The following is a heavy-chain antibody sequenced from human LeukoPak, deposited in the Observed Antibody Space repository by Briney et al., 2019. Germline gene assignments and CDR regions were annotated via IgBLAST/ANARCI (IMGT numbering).Heavy chain of an antibody. CDR2: IRSKANSYAT. V-gene: IGHV3-73*01. CDR3: IYSNIHGMDV. D-gene: IGHD2-15*01. CDR1: GFTFSGSA. J-gene: IGHJ6*02. Sequence: PGGSLRLSCAASGFTFSGSAMHWVRQASGKGLEWVGRIRSKANSYATAYAASVKGRFTISRDDSKNTAYLQMNSLKTEDTAVYYCIYSNIHGMDVWGQGTTVTVSS.